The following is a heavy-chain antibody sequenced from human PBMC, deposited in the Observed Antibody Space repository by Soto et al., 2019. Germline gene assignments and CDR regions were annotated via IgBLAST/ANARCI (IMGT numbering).Heavy chain of an antibody. CDR2: INPIFGTT. J-gene: IGHJ5*02. V-gene: IGHV1-69*13. D-gene: IGHD3-22*01. CDR1: GLTKNCKS. Sequence: SVKPTYKSSGLTKNCKSMHWVHHSNKQRLEWMGGINPIFGTTNYAQKFQGRLTITADESTSTAYMELSSLRSDDTAVYYCARPIQFYFDTSAQSAWFDHWGQGTPVTVS. CDR3: ARPIQFYFDTSAQSAWFDH.